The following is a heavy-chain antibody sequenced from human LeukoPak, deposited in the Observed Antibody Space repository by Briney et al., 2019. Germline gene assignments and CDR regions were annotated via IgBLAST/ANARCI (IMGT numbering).Heavy chain of an antibody. Sequence: GGSLRLSCAASGFTFSSYSMNWVRQAPGKGLEWVSSISSSSSYIHYADSVKGRFTISRDDAKNSRYLQMNSLRAEDTAVYYCVPVYYGSGSDWGQGTLVTVPS. CDR1: GFTFSSYS. CDR3: VPVYYGSGSD. CDR2: ISSSSSYI. D-gene: IGHD3-10*01. V-gene: IGHV3-21*01. J-gene: IGHJ4*02.